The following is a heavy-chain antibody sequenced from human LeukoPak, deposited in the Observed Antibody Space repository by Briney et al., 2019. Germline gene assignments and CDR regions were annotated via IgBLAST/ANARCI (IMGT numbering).Heavy chain of an antibody. V-gene: IGHV7-4-1*02. J-gene: IGHJ4*02. CDR1: GYTFTAFA. CDR3: ARESLVGAPDSDY. D-gene: IGHD1-26*01. Sequence: ASVKVSCKASGYTFTAFAMNWVRQAPGQGIECMGWINTNTGNPTYAQGFTGRFVFSLVTSVSTAYLQISSLKAEDTAVYYCARESLVGAPDSDYWGQGTLVTVSS. CDR2: INTNTGNP.